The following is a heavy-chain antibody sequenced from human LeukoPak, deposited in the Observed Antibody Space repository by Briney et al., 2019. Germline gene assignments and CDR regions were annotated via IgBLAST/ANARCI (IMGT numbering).Heavy chain of an antibody. Sequence: SETLSLTCTVSGGSIGSNYWTWIRQPPGKGLEYIGYIYYTGGTNYNPSLKSRVTISVDTSKNQFSLRLSSVTAADTAVYFCAKYGNSGWVIDNWGQGTLVAVSS. CDR1: GGSIGSNY. V-gene: IGHV4-59*08. D-gene: IGHD6-19*01. J-gene: IGHJ4*02. CDR3: AKYGNSGWVIDN. CDR2: IYYTGGT.